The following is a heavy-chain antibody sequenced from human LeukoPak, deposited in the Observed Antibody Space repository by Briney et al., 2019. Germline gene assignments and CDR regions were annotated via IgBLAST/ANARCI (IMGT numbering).Heavy chain of an antibody. V-gene: IGHV4-59*12. CDR1: GGSISSYY. D-gene: IGHD2-21*01. J-gene: IGHJ4*02. CDR2: VYYSGST. Sequence: SETLSLTCTVSGGSISSYYWSWIRQPPGKGLEWIGDVYYSGSTYYNPSLKSRVTISVDTSKNQFSLKLSSVTAADTAVYYCASGESIPSDYWGQGTLVTVSS. CDR3: ASGESIPSDY.